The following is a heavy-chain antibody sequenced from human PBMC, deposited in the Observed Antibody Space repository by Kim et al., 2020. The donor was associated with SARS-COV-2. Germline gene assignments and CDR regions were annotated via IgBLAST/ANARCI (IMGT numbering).Heavy chain of an antibody. J-gene: IGHJ4*02. V-gene: IGHV7-4-1*02. Sequence: QGFTGRFVFSLDTSVSTAYLQISSLKAEDTAVYYCARAPGSGSYYGVFDYWGQGTLVTVSS. CDR3: ARAPGSGSYYGVFDY. D-gene: IGHD3-10*01.